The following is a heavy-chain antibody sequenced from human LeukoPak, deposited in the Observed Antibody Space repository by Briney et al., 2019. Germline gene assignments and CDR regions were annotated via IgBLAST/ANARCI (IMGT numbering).Heavy chain of an antibody. V-gene: IGHV4-34*01. J-gene: IGHJ6*02. CDR3: ARVDILTGTYGMDV. CDR2: INHSGST. CDR1: GGSFAGHY. Sequence: KTSETLSPTCVLDGGSFAGHYWRWVRQLPGKGRESIGEINHSGSTNYHPSLKSRVTISVDPSKNQFSLKLSSVTAADTAVYYCARVDILTGTYGMDVWGQGTTVTVSS. D-gene: IGHD3-9*01.